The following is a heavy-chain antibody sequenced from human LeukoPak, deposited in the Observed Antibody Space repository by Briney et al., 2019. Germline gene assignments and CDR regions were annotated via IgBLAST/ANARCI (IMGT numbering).Heavy chain of an antibody. V-gene: IGHV4-39*07. D-gene: IGHD3-22*01. CDR2: IYYSGST. CDR3: ARVMNYYDSSGYLYYFDY. J-gene: IGHJ4*02. CDR1: GGSISSSSYY. Sequence: SETLSLTCTVSGGSISSSSYYWGWIRQPPGKGLEWIGSIYYSGSTYYNPSLKSRVTISVDTSKNQFSLKLSSVTAADTAVYYCARVMNYYDSSGYLYYFDYWGQGTLVTVSS.